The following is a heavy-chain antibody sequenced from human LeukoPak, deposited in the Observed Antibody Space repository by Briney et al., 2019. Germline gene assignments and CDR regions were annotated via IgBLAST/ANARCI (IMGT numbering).Heavy chain of an antibody. CDR3: AREATYYYDSSAQWSVFDY. D-gene: IGHD3-22*01. J-gene: IGHJ4*02. CDR1: GGSISSYY. V-gene: IGHV4-4*07. CDR2: IYTSGST. Sequence: SETLSLTCTVSGGSISSYYWSWLRQPAGKGLEWIGRIYTSGSTNYNPSLKSRVTMSVDTSKNQFSLKLSSVTAADTAVYYCAREATYYYDSSAQWSVFDYWGQGTLVTVSS.